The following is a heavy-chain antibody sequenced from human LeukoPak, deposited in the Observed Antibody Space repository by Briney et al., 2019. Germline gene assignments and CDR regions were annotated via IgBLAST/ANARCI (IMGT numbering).Heavy chain of an antibody. J-gene: IGHJ4*02. CDR1: GLTFSSYA. D-gene: IGHD3-10*01. Sequence: GGSLRLSCAASGLTFSSYAMNWVRQASGKGLEWVSGITDNGRKTYYADSVKGRFSISRDNSKNTLYLQMSDLRAEDTAIYYCAKITMATTPNYWGQGTLVTVSS. CDR2: ITDNGRKT. V-gene: IGHV3-23*01. CDR3: AKITMATTPNY.